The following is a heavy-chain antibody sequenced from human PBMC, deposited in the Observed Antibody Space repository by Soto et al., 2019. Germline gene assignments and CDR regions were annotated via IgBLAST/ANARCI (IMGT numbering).Heavy chain of an antibody. CDR2: IYYSGST. CDR3: ASHVRRCSSTSCHPVLPHAQNWFDP. Sequence: SETLSLTCTVSGGSISSSSYYWGWIRQPPGKGLEWIGSIYYSGSTYYNPSLKSRVTISEDTSKNQYSLKLSSVTAADTAVYYCASHVRRCSSTSCHPVLPHAQNWFDPWGQGTLVTVSS. J-gene: IGHJ5*02. CDR1: GGSISSSSYY. V-gene: IGHV4-39*01. D-gene: IGHD2-2*01.